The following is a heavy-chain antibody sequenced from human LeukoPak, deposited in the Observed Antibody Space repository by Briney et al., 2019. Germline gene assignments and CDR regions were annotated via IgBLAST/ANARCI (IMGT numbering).Heavy chain of an antibody. V-gene: IGHV3-49*04. CDR3: TRGNIVVVQVCAFDI. D-gene: IGHD3-22*01. CDR2: IRSKAYGGTT. Sequence: GGSLRLSCTASGFTFGDYAMSWVRQAPGKGLEWVGFIRSKAYGGTTEYAASVKGRFTISRDDSKSIAYLQMNSLKTEDTAVYYCTRGNIVVVQVCAFDIWGQGTMVTVSS. J-gene: IGHJ3*02. CDR1: GFTFGDYA.